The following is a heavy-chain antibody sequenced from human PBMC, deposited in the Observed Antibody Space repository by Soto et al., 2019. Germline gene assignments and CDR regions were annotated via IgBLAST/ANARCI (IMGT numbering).Heavy chain of an antibody. V-gene: IGHV1-69*12. J-gene: IGHJ6*02. CDR3: AKGAVAGTPTSYYYYGMDV. Sequence: QVQLLQSGAEVKKPGSSVRVSCEASGGSFRTYSISWVRQAPGQGLEWMGEIIPIFGTVNYAQKFQGRVTITADEPTTTVYMDLRSLRSEDTAVYYCAKGAVAGTPTSYYYYGMDVWGHGTTVTVSS. CDR1: GGSFRTYS. CDR2: IIPIFGTV. D-gene: IGHD6-19*01.